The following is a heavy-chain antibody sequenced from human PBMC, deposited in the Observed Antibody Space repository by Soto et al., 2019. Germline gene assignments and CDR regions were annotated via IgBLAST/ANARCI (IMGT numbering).Heavy chain of an antibody. CDR1: GFTFSSYS. J-gene: IGHJ4*02. Sequence: EVQLVESGGGLVQPGGSLRLSCAASGFTFSSYSMNWVRQAPGKGLEWVSYISSSSSTIYYADSVKGRFTISRDNAKNSLYLQMNSLRDEDTAVYYCARVADPQYYDSSGYPRPLDYWGQGTLVTVSS. CDR3: ARVADPQYYDSSGYPRPLDY. D-gene: IGHD3-22*01. V-gene: IGHV3-48*02. CDR2: ISSSSSTI.